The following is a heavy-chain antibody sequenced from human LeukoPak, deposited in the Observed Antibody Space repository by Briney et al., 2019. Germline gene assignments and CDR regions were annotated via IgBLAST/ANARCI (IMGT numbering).Heavy chain of an antibody. Sequence: KASETLSLTCAVYGVSFSGYYWSWIRQPPGKGLEWIGEINHSGSANYNPSLKSRVTISLDTSKTQFSLKLTSVTAADTAVYFCAREGKDDYTDEVFDSWGQGTLVTVSS. CDR2: INHSGSA. V-gene: IGHV4-34*01. CDR1: GVSFSGYY. J-gene: IGHJ4*02. D-gene: IGHD5-24*01. CDR3: AREGKDDYTDEVFDS.